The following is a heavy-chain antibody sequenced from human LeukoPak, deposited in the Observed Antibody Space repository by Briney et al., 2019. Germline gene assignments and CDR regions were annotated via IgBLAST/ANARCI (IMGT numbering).Heavy chain of an antibody. CDR3: ASALLRGWFDP. CDR1: GGSFSGYY. D-gene: IGHD1-26*01. Sequence: SETLSLTCAVYGGSFSGYYWSWIRQPPGKGLEWIGEINHSGSTNYNPSLKSRVTISVDTSKNRFSLKLSSVTAADTAVYYCASALLRGWFDPWGQGTLVTVSS. J-gene: IGHJ5*02. V-gene: IGHV4-34*01. CDR2: INHSGST.